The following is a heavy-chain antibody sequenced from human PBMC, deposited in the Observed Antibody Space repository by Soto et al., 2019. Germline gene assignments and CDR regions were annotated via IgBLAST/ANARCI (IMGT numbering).Heavy chain of an antibody. CDR2: IYTSGST. D-gene: IGHD5-18*01. Sequence: ETLSLTCTVSGGSISSYYWSWIRQPAGKGLEWIGRIYTSGSTNYNPSLKSRVTMSVDTSKNQFSLKLSSVTAADTAVYYCARESGDGYSPPYYFDYWGQGTLVTVSS. CDR3: ARESGDGYSPPYYFDY. CDR1: GGSISSYY. V-gene: IGHV4-4*07. J-gene: IGHJ4*02.